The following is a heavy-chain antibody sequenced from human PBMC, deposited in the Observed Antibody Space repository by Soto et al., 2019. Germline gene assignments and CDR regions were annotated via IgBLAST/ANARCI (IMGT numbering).Heavy chain of an antibody. J-gene: IGHJ5*02. CDR2: MNPNSGNT. D-gene: IGHD6-19*01. CDR3: ARELYSSGWPT. Sequence: SVKVSCMGSGYTVTSYDINWVRQATGQGLEWMGWMNPNSGNTVYAQKFQGRVTMTRNTSISTAYMELSSLRSEDTAVYYWARELYSSGWPTWGQGPLVTVSS. V-gene: IGHV1-8*01. CDR1: GYTVTSYD.